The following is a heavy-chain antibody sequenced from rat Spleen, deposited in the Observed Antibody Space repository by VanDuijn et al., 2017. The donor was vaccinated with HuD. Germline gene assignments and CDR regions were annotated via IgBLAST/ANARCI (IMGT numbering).Heavy chain of an antibody. Sequence: EVQLQESGPGLVKPSQSLSLTCSVTGPSISSSYRWNWIRRFPGNELEWMGYINSAGTTNYNPSLKSRISLTRDTSKNQFFLQVNSVTTEDTATYYCARSDGVHYYLPFADWGQGTLVTVSS. CDR2: INSAGTT. V-gene: IGHV3-3*01. D-gene: IGHD1-12*02. CDR3: ARSDGVHYYLPFAD. J-gene: IGHJ3*01. CDR1: GPSISSSYR.